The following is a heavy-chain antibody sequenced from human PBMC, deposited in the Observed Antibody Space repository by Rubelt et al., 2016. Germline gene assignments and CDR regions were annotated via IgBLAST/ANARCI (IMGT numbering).Heavy chain of an antibody. CDR3: ARDGVSSSGWYSSYYYDSSGYGNWFDP. Sequence: YWSWIRQPPGKGLEWIGETNHSGSTNYNPSLKSRVTISVDTSKNQFSLKLSSVTAADTAVYYCARDGVSSSGWYSSYYYDSSGYGNWFDPWGQGTLVTVSS. D-gene: IGHD3-22*01. CDR1: Y. V-gene: IGHV4-34*13. J-gene: IGHJ5*02. CDR2: TNHSGST.